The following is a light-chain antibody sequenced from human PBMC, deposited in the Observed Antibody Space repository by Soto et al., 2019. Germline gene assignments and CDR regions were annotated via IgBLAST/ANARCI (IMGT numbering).Light chain of an antibody. CDR3: HQYHSSPWT. J-gene: IGKJ1*01. Sequence: VMTQSPDSLAVSLGERATINCKSSQSVLYSYNNKNYLAWYQQKPGQPPKLLIYWASTRDSGVPDRFGGSGFGTDFTLTISSLQAEDVAVDFCHQYHSSPWTFGQGTKVEIK. CDR2: WAS. V-gene: IGKV4-1*01. CDR1: QSVLYSYNNKNY.